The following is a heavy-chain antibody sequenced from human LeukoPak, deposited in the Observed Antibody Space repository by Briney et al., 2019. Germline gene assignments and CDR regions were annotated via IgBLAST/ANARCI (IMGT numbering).Heavy chain of an antibody. CDR2: SGNDGST. D-gene: IGHD3-10*01. V-gene: IGHV3-43*02. CDR1: GLTFYDQA. Sequence: GGSLRLSCAASGLTFYDQAMHWVRQGPGTGLEWVALSGNDGSTYYADSVRGRFTISRDSKNSLYLEMDSLRTEDTALYYCASQTKYYSASAGSYWGAFDLWGPGTMVTVFS. J-gene: IGHJ3*01. CDR3: ASQTKYYSASAGSYWGAFDL.